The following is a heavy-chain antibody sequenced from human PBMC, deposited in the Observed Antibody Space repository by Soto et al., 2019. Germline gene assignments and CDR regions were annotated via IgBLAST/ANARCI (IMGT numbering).Heavy chain of an antibody. V-gene: IGHV3-35*01. CDR2: VSWNGSRT. D-gene: IGHD5-12*01. CDR3: TKDLERERDGYNYYYDYGMDV. Sequence: GGSLRLSCAASGFTFSNSDMNLVRQSPGKGLEWVSGVSWNGSRTHYADSVKGRFIISRDNSRNFLYQQMNSLRPEDMAVYYCTKDLERERDGYNYYYDYGMDVWGQGTTVTVS. CDR1: GFTFSNSD. J-gene: IGHJ6*02.